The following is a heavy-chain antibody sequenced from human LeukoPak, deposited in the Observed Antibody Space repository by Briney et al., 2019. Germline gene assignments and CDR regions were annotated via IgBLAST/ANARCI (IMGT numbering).Heavy chain of an antibody. Sequence: GGSLRLSCAASGFTFNNYFMHWVRQAPGRGLVWVSRITSDGSGTNYADSVKGRFTISRDNAKNTLYLQMNSLRVEDTAVYYCVNLGYCTTSSCQPWGQGTLVTVSS. CDR2: ITSDGSGT. CDR3: VNLGYCTTSSCQP. CDR1: GFTFNNYF. D-gene: IGHD2-2*01. V-gene: IGHV3-74*01. J-gene: IGHJ4*02.